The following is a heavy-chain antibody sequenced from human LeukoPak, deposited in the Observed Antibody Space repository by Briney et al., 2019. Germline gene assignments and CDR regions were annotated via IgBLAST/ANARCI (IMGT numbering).Heavy chain of an antibody. J-gene: IGHJ4*02. D-gene: IGHD6-13*01. CDR3: ARGRAAARIYYFDY. CDR2: IYTSGST. Sequence: SETLSLTCTVSGGSIGSGSYYWSWIRQPAGKGLEWIGRIYTSGSTNYNPSLKSRVTISVDTSKNQFSLKLSSVTAADTAVYYCARGRAAARIYYFDYWGQGTLVTVSS. V-gene: IGHV4-61*02. CDR1: GGSIGSGSYY.